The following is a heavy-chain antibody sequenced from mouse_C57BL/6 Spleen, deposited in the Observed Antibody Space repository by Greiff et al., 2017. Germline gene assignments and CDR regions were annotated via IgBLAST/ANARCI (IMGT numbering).Heavy chain of an antibody. J-gene: IGHJ3*01. CDR2: LSDGGSYT. CDR1: GFTFSSYA. V-gene: IGHV5-4*03. Sequence: EVKLVESGGGLVKPGGSLKLSCAASGFTFSSYAMSWVRQTPEKRLEWVATLSDGGSYTYYPDNVKGRFTISRDNAKNNLYLQMSHLKSEYTAMXYCARVRYDGAFAYWGQGTLVTVSA. D-gene: IGHD2-3*01. CDR3: ARVRYDGAFAY.